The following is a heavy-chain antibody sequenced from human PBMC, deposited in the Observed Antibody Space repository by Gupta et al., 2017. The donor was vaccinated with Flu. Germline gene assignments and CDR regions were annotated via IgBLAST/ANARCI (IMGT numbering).Heavy chain of an antibody. Sequence: QLQLQESGPGLVKPSATLSLICTVSGGSISDTSYYWGWIRQPPGKGLEWIGNVGYSGNTCYNPSLKSRVTISVDTSKYQFSLKLSSVTAADTAVYYCARRITYGKTFDYWGQGSLVTVSS. CDR3: ARRITYGKTFDY. D-gene: IGHD2/OR15-2a*01. CDR2: VGYSGNT. J-gene: IGHJ4*02. V-gene: IGHV4-39*01. CDR1: GGSISDTSYY.